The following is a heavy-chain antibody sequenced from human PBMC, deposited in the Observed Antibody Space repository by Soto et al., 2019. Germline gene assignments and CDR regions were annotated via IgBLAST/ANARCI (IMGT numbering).Heavy chain of an antibody. D-gene: IGHD7-27*01. V-gene: IGHV1-8*01. J-gene: IGHJ5*01. CDR2: MSPKTANT. CDR3: TGGPPNWGFDS. Sequence: QVQLVQSGAEVKKPGASVKVSCKASGYTFTSYDINWVRQTAGQGLEWMGWMSPKTANTGYAQKFQDRVTRTGSASISTAYMELSSLTSEDTAVYYCTGGPPNWGFDSWGQGTPVTVSS. CDR1: GYTFTSYD.